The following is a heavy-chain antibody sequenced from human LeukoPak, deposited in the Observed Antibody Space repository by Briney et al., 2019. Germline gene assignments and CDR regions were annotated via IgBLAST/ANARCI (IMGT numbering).Heavy chain of an antibody. D-gene: IGHD6-6*01. J-gene: IGHJ6*03. CDR3: ARVGREYSSSAEYYYMDV. V-gene: IGHV4-59*11. CDR1: GGSISSHY. Sequence: SETLSLTCTASGGSISSHYWSWIWQPPGKGLEWVWYIYYSGSTNYNPSPKSRVTISVDTPKNKFSLKLRSVSAADTAPLFCARVGREYSSSAEYYYMDVGGKGPTVTVS. CDR2: IYYSGST.